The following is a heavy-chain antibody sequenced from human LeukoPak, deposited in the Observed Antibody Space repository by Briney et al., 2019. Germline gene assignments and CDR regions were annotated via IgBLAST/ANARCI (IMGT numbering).Heavy chain of an antibody. D-gene: IGHD2-2*01. J-gene: IGHJ4*02. CDR1: GFSFSSYT. Sequence: GGSLRLSCAVSGFSFSSYTMSWVRQAPGRGLEWVSAISGSGGSTYYADCVKGRFTISRDNSKNTLFLQMNSLRAEDTAVYYCAKDLGYCSSFSCPFDYWGQGTLVTVSS. CDR3: AKDLGYCSSFSCPFDY. CDR2: ISGSGGST. V-gene: IGHV3-23*01.